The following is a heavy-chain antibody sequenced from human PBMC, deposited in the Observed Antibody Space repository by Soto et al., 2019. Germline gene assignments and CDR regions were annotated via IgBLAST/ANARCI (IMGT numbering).Heavy chain of an antibody. D-gene: IGHD1-26*01. Sequence: PGGSLRLSCAASGFTFSSYGMQWVRQAPGKGLEWVAVIWYDGSNKYYADSVKGRFTISRDDSKNTLYLQMNSLRAEDTAVYYCARNDLLLAFEYYYYMDVWGKGTTVTVSS. J-gene: IGHJ6*03. V-gene: IGHV3-33*01. CDR2: IWYDGSNK. CDR3: ARNDLLLAFEYYYYMDV. CDR1: GFTFSSYG.